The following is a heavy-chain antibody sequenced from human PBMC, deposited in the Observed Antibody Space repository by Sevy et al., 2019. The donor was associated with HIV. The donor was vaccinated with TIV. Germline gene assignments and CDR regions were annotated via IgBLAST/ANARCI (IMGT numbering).Heavy chain of an antibody. Sequence: GGSLRLSCAGSGFTLSSYWMSWVRQAPGRGLEWVANIKQDGSEKYYVDSVKGRFTKSRGNAENSMYLQINSLRDEVTAFNCFAGKSGVMDVITAMPDGFDLWGRGTMVTVSS. CDR1: GFTLSSYW. D-gene: IGHD5-18*01. CDR2: IKQDGSEK. J-gene: IGHJ3*01. V-gene: IGHV3-7*01. CDR3: AGKSGVMDVITAMPDGFDL.